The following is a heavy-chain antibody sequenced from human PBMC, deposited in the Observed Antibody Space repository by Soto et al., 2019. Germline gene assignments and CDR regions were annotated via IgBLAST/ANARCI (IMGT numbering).Heavy chain of an antibody. CDR2: IYYSGST. D-gene: IGHD2-21*02. J-gene: IGHJ5*02. V-gene: IGHV4-59*01. Sequence: SETLSLTCTVSGGSISSYYWSWIRQPPGKGLEWIGYIYYSGSTNYNPSLKSRVTISVDTSKNQFSLKLSSVTAADTAVYYCARETVVTSAGFYWFDPWGQGTLVTVSS. CDR3: ARETVVTSAGFYWFDP. CDR1: GGSISSYY.